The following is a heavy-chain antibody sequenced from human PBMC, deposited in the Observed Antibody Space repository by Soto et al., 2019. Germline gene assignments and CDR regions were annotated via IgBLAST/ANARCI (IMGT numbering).Heavy chain of an antibody. Sequence: QVQLVESGGGVVQPGRSLRLSCVASGFTFSSYGMHWVRQAPGKGLEWVAAISYDGSNKYYADSVKGRFTISRDNSRHTRFLQLNSRIAAGTSAYFGAKDKGLYDPGGWSDRFYPRGLGALVVFAS. CDR1: GFTFSSYG. CDR2: ISYDGSNK. CDR3: AKDKGLYDPGGWSDRFYP. J-gene: IGHJ5*02. V-gene: IGHV3-30*18. D-gene: IGHD2-15*01.